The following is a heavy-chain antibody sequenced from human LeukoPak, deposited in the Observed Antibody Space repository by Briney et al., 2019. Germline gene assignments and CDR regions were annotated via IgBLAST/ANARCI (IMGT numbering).Heavy chain of an antibody. J-gene: IGHJ4*02. CDR1: GFSFNSYD. V-gene: IGHV3-23*01. Sequence: GGSLRLSCVGSGFSFNSYDMGWVRQTPGKGLEWVSAISTSGGYTEDADSVRGRFTISRDNSQNTLFLQMNSLRAEDTAVYYCAKKPATIKFPFDNWGQGTLVTVSP. CDR2: ISTSGGYT. D-gene: IGHD5-24*01. CDR3: AKKPATIKFPFDN.